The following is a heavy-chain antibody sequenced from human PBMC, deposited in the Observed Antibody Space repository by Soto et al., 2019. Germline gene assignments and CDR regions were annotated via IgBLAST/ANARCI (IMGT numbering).Heavy chain of an antibody. V-gene: IGHV4-39*01. CDR3: RTDSSGWLCYYYGMDV. D-gene: IGHD6-19*01. J-gene: IGHJ6*02. CDR1: GGSISSSSYY. Sequence: SETLSLTCTVSGGSISSSSYYWGWIRQPPGKGLEWIGSIYYSGSTYYNPSLMSRVTISVDTSKNQFSLKLSSVTAADTAVYYCRTDSSGWLCYYYGMDVSGHGTTITVSS. CDR2: IYYSGST.